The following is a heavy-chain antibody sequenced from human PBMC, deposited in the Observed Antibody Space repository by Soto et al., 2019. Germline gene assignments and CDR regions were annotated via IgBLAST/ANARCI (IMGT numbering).Heavy chain of an antibody. Sequence: QVQLVQSGAEVKKPGSSVKVSCKASGVTFSSYAISWVRQAPGQGLEWMGGIIPIFGTANYAQKFQGRVTITADESTSTAYMELSSLTSEDTAVYYCARVSRYYYDSSGSPDYWGQGTLVAVSS. CDR3: ARVSRYYYDSSGSPDY. CDR1: GVTFSSYA. V-gene: IGHV1-69*01. J-gene: IGHJ4*02. D-gene: IGHD3-22*01. CDR2: IIPIFGTA.